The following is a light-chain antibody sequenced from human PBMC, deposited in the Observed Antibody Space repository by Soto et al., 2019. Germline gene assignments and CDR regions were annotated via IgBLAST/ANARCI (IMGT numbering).Light chain of an antibody. V-gene: IGLV2-8*01. Sequence: QSALTQPPSASGSPGQSVTISCTGSSSDVGGSNFVSWYQQHPGKVPKLMIYEVTKRPSGVPDRFSGSKSGNTASLTVSGLQAEDEADYFCSSYAGSNNFVLFGGGTQLTVL. CDR3: SSYAGSNNFVL. CDR2: EVT. CDR1: SSDVGGSNF. J-gene: IGLJ2*01.